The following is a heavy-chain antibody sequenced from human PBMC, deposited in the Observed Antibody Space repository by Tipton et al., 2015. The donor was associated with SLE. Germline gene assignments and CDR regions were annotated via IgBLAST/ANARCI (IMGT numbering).Heavy chain of an antibody. Sequence: TLSLTCTVSGDSISGSDYFWGWIRQPPGQGLEWIGSVYYGGSTYYNPSLKSRVTISVDMSKNQFSLRVRSVTAADTAVYYCARHDTNYGRNWFDPWGQGTLVTVSS. CDR1: GDSISGSDYF. CDR2: VYYGGST. J-gene: IGHJ5*02. CDR3: ARHDTNYGRNWFDP. V-gene: IGHV4-39*01. D-gene: IGHD2-8*01.